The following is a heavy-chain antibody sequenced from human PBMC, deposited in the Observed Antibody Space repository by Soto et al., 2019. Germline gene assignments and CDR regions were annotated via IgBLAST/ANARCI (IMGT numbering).Heavy chain of an antibody. J-gene: IGHJ6*02. Sequence: HPGGSLRLSCAASGFTFSSYEMNWVRQAPGKGLEWVSYISSSGSTIYYADSVKGRFTISRDNAKNSLYLQMNSLRAEDTAVYYCASLAGRQWLEMGDGMDVWGQGTTVTVSS. CDR2: ISSSGSTI. CDR1: GFTFSSYE. V-gene: IGHV3-48*03. CDR3: ASLAGRQWLEMGDGMDV. D-gene: IGHD6-19*01.